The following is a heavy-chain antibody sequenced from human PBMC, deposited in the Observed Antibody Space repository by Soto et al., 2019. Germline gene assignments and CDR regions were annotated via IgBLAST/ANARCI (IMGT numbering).Heavy chain of an antibody. CDR1: GYTLTHYY. J-gene: IGHJ4*01. Sequence: VQLVQSGAEVKKPGASVKVSCKASGYTLTHYYMHWVRQSPGQGPEWVGVINPSTLVTSYAQKFQGRVTMTRDTTTSTVYIDLNSLISEDTAVYYCARNAQTYNYYFLDHWRHGTLVTVSS. V-gene: IGHV1-46*01. D-gene: IGHD5-12*01. CDR2: INPSTLVT. CDR3: ARNAQTYNYYFLDH.